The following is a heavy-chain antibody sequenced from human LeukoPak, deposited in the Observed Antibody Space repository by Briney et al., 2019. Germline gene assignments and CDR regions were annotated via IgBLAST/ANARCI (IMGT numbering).Heavy chain of an antibody. CDR3: AGVQTGTETDAFDI. V-gene: IGHV4-30-2*01. D-gene: IGHD1-14*01. CDR2: IYHSGST. CDR1: GGSISSGGYS. J-gene: IGHJ3*02. Sequence: PSETLSLTCAVSGGSISSGGYSWSWIRQPPGKGLEWIGYIYHSGSTYYNPSLKSRVTISVDRSKNQFSLKLSSVTAADTAVYYCAGVQTGTETDAFDIWGQGTMVTVSS.